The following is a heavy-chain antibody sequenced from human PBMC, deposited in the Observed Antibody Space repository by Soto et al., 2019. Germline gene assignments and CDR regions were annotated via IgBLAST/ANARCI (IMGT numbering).Heavy chain of an antibody. J-gene: IGHJ4*02. CDR1: GFTFSSYA. D-gene: IGHD3-22*01. Sequence: EVQLLESGGGLVQPGGSLRLSCAASGFTFSSYAMNWVRQAPGKGLEWVSAISGSAATTHFADSVQGRFTISRDNSKNTRYLQMNSLRAEDTAVYYCARDRSYYDSSGSYSPPYWGQGTLVTVSS. CDR2: ISGSAATT. V-gene: IGHV3-23*01. CDR3: ARDRSYYDSSGSYSPPY.